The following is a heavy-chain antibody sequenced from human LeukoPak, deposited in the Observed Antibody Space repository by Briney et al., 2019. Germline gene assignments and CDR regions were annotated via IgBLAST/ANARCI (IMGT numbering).Heavy chain of an antibody. Sequence: LSLTCAVYGGSFSGYYWSWIRQAPGKGLEWVSYISSSGSTIYYADSVKGRFTISRDNAKNSLYLQMNSLRAEDTAVYYCARDKVGLLGTFDYWGQGTLVTVSS. CDR3: ARDKVGLLGTFDY. CDR2: ISSSGSTI. CDR1: GGSFSGYY. D-gene: IGHD1-26*01. J-gene: IGHJ4*02. V-gene: IGHV3-11*01.